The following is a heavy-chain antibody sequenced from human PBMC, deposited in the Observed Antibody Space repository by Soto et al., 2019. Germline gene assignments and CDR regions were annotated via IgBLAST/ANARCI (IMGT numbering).Heavy chain of an antibody. CDR3: TRAGSDPGNFYISNYYAMDV. CDR1: GFSVSSDY. Sequence: VGSLRLSCAASGFSVSSDYMSWVRQARGKGLEWVSLIYSGGDTYYADSVKGRFTISRDISSNTIYLHMTSLRADDTAIYYCTRAGSDPGNFYISNYYAMDVWGRGTTVTVSS. V-gene: IGHV3-53*01. J-gene: IGHJ6*02. D-gene: IGHD3-10*01. CDR2: IYSGGDT.